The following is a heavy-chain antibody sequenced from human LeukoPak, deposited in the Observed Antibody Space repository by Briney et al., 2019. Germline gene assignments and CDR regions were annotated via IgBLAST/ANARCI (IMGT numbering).Heavy chain of an antibody. CDR2: IYTSGST. J-gene: IGHJ6*03. Sequence: SQSLSPTCTVAGGSISSYYWGWIRQPPGKGLGWIGYIYTSGSTNYNPSLKSRVTISADTSKNQFSLKLSPVTAADTAVYYCARQSLYYYYYMDVWGKGTTVTVSS. V-gene: IGHV4-4*09. CDR1: GGSISSYY. CDR3: ARQSLYYYYYMDV.